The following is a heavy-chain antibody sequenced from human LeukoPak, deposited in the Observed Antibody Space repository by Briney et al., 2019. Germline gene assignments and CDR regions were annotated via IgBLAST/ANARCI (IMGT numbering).Heavy chain of an antibody. Sequence: ASVKVSCKASGYTFTNYYMHWVRQAPGQGLEWMGWINPNSGGTNYAQKFQGRVTMTRDTSISTAYMELSRLRSDDTAVYYCARDLMVVPAATDGYWGQGTLVTVSS. CDR3: ARDLMVVPAATDGY. D-gene: IGHD2-2*01. CDR1: GYTFTNYY. V-gene: IGHV1-2*02. CDR2: INPNSGGT. J-gene: IGHJ4*02.